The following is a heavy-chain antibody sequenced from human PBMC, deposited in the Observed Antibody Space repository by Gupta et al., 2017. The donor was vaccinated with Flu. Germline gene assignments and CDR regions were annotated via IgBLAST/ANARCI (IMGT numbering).Heavy chain of an antibody. Sequence: EVQLLESGGGLVQPGGSLRLSCAASGFPFSTYTMNWLRQASGKGLEWGSGISGSCGNTYYEDCVKGRFTISRDNSKNMLYLNRNSLRAEDTAVYYCAKDQFPRGVYYYYYDMDVWGQGTTVTVSS. V-gene: IGHV3-23*01. CDR1: GFPFSTYT. J-gene: IGHJ6*02. CDR2: ISGSCGNT. D-gene: IGHD5-24*01. CDR3: AKDQFPRGVYYYYYDMDV.